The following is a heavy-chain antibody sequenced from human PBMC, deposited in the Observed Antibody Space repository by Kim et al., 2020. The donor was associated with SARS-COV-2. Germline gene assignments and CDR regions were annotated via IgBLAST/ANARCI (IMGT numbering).Heavy chain of an antibody. Sequence: SQQFQGRVTMTRDTSASTVYMELSSLRSEDTAVYYCAREYYGSGSYPYDYWGQGTLVTVSS. D-gene: IGHD3-10*01. CDR3: AREYYGSGSYPYDY. J-gene: IGHJ4*02. V-gene: IGHV1-3*01.